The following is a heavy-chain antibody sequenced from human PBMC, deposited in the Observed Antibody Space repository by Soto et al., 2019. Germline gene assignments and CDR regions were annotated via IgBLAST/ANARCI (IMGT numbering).Heavy chain of an antibody. J-gene: IGHJ6*02. Sequence: EVQLLESGGGLVQPGGSLRLSCGVSGFTFSNYAMSWVRQAPGKGLEWVSAINIGGDTTYYADSVKGRFTMSRDNSKNKLYLQMNSLRAEDTAVYYCAKLLVTQMPYYYYGLDVWGQGTTVTVSS. CDR2: INIGGDTT. CDR1: GFTFSNYA. V-gene: IGHV3-23*01. CDR3: AKLLVTQMPYYYYGLDV. D-gene: IGHD2-21*02.